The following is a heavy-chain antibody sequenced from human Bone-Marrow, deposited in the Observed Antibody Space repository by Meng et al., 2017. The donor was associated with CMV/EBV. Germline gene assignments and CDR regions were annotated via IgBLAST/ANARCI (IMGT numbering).Heavy chain of an antibody. J-gene: IGHJ4*01. CDR1: GFTFSSYA. D-gene: IGHD3-16*02. Sequence: GGSLRLSCAASGFTFSSYAMHWVRQAPGKGLEWVAVISYDGSNKYYADSVKGHFTISRDNAKKSLYLEMNSLRGEDAALYYCAKDMGHDYIWGSFRTVGYFDYWGHGTLVTVSS. CDR3: AKDMGHDYIWGSFRTVGYFDY. V-gene: IGHV3-30*04. CDR2: ISYDGSNK.